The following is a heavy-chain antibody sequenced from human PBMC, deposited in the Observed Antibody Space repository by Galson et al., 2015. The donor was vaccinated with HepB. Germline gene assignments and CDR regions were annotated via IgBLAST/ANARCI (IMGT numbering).Heavy chain of an antibody. V-gene: IGHV3-30-3*01. Sequence: SLRLSCAASGFTFSSYAMHWVRQAPGEGLEWVAVISYDGSNKYYADSVKGRFTISRDNSKNTLYLQMNSLRAEDTAVYYCASPHGDHTEQQLVWDYWGQGTLVTVSS. CDR3: ASPHGDHTEQQLVWDY. D-gene: IGHD6-13*01. J-gene: IGHJ4*02. CDR1: GFTFSSYA. CDR2: ISYDGSNK.